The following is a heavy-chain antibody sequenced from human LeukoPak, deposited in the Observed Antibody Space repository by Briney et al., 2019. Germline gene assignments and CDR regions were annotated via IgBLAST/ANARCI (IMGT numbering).Heavy chain of an antibody. J-gene: IGHJ4*02. Sequence: SETLSLTCTVSGGSISSYYWSWIRQPPGKGLEWIGSIYHSGSTYYNPSLKSRVTISVDTSKNQFSLKLSSVTAADTAVYYCARASYSSSWNYYFDYWGQGTLVTVSS. CDR3: ARASYSSSWNYYFDY. D-gene: IGHD6-13*01. V-gene: IGHV4-38-2*02. CDR2: IYHSGST. CDR1: GGSISSYY.